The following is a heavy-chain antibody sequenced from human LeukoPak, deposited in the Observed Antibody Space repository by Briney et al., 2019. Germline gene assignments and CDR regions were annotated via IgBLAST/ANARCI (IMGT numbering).Heavy chain of an antibody. J-gene: IGHJ4*02. Sequence: ASVKVSCKASGYTFTGYYMRWVRQAPGQGLEWMGWINPNSGGTNYAQKFQGRVTMTRDTSISTAYMELSRLRSDDTAVYYCARPRYDFWSGYSSWDYWGQGNLVTVSS. CDR2: INPNSGGT. V-gene: IGHV1-2*02. D-gene: IGHD3-3*01. CDR1: GYTFTGYY. CDR3: ARPRYDFWSGYSSWDY.